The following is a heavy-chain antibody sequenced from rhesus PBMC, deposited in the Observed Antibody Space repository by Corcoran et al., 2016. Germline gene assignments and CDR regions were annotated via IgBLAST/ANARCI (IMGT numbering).Heavy chain of an antibody. Sequence: QVQLQESGPGLVKPSETLSLTCTVSGASISRNWWSWIRPPPGKGLEWIGEINGNSGSTNYNPSLKSRVTISQDASKNQFSLKLSSVTAADTAVYYCASLILYSYYYGLDSWGQGVVVTVSS. CDR2: INGNSGST. D-gene: IGHD2-21*01. CDR3: ASLILYSYYYGLDS. J-gene: IGHJ6*01. V-gene: IGHV4-80*01. CDR1: GASISRNW.